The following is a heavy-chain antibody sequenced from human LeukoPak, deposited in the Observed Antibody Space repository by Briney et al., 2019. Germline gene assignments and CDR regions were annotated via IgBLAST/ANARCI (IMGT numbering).Heavy chain of an antibody. CDR2: IYDSGST. V-gene: IGHV4-59*01. D-gene: IGHD3-10*01. CDR3: ASAHYYGSWNYFNGIDY. Sequence: SETLSLTCTVSSGSISSYYWSWIRQPPGKGLELIGYIYDSGSTNYNPSLKSRVTISVDTSKNQFSLKLSSVTAADTAVYYCASAHYYGSWNYFNGIDYWGQGTLATVSS. J-gene: IGHJ4*02. CDR1: SGSISSYY.